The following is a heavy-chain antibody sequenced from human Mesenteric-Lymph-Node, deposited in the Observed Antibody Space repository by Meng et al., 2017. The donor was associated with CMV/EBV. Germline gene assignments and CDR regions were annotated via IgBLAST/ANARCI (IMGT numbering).Heavy chain of an antibody. CDR1: GGTFGSYT. J-gene: IGHJ5*02. Sequence: QVQLVQSGAEVKKAGSSVTVSFKASGGTFGSYTISWVRQAPGQGLEWMGRIIPILGIANYAQKFQGRVTITADKSTSTAYMELSSLRSEDTAVYYCAGGIAAAGSRWFDPWGQGTLVTVSS. CDR3: AGGIAAAGSRWFDP. V-gene: IGHV1-69*02. D-gene: IGHD6-13*01. CDR2: IIPILGIA.